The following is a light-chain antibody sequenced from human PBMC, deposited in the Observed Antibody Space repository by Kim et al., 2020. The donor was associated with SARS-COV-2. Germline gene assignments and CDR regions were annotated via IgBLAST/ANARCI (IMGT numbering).Light chain of an antibody. Sequence: GRSITISCTGTSSDVGGYTYVSWYQQHPGKAPKLMIYDVSKRPSGVSNRFSGSKSGNTASLTISGLQAEDEADYYCSSYTSSSTYVFGTGTKVTVL. CDR3: SSYTSSSTYV. J-gene: IGLJ1*01. CDR2: DVS. CDR1: SSDVGGYTY. V-gene: IGLV2-14*04.